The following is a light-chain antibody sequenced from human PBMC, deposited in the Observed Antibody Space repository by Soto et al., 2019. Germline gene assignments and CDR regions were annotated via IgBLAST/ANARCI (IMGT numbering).Light chain of an antibody. J-gene: IGLJ1*01. V-gene: IGLV1-40*01. Sequence: QSALTQPPSVSGALGQSVTISCAGTWSNIGAGHDVHWYQQLPGTAPKLLIYGNNNRPSGVPDRFSGSKSGTSASLAITGLQAEDETDYYCQSFDSSLSIYIFGTGTKVTVL. CDR2: GNN. CDR3: QSFDSSLSIYI. CDR1: WSNIGAGHD.